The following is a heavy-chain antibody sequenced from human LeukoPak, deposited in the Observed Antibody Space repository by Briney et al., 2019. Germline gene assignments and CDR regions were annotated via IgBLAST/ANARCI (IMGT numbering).Heavy chain of an antibody. CDR1: GFTFSRYS. J-gene: IGHJ2*01. Sequence: PGGSLRLSCAGSGFTFSRYSMNWVRQAPGKGLEWVSSISSSGTYIYYADSVKGRFTLSRDNVKNSLYLQMNSLRAEDTAVYFCARVSESEWSFDLWGRGTLVTVSS. CDR2: ISSSGTYI. D-gene: IGHD1-14*01. CDR3: ARVSESEWSFDL. V-gene: IGHV3-21*01.